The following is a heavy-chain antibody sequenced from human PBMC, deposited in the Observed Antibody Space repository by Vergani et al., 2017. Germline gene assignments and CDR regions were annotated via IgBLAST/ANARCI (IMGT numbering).Heavy chain of an antibody. J-gene: IGHJ4*02. CDR2: IQFDGSNQ. D-gene: IGHD5-24*01. V-gene: IGHV3-33*05. Sequence: QVQLVESGGGVVQPGRSLRLSCAASGFTFNQYGMHWVRQGPGKGLEFVAFIQFDGSNQYYADSVKGRFTLSRDFSKNTLYLQMNSLRVEDTAVYYCGRGSDNYNWGQGTLVTVSS. CDR1: GFTFNQYG. CDR3: GRGSDNYN.